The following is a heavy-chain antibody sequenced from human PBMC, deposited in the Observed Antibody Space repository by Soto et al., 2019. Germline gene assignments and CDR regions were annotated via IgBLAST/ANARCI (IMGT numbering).Heavy chain of an antibody. J-gene: IGHJ4*02. CDR2: ISGSGGST. V-gene: IGHV3-23*01. CDR3: AKSPRSWDSSSNY. Sequence: EVQLLESGGGLVQPGGSLRLSCAASGFTVSSYAMSWVRQAPGKGLEWVSAISGSGGSTYYADSVKGWFTISRDNSKNTLYLQMNTVKPEDMAVYYCAKSPRSWDSSSNYWGKGTLVTVS. D-gene: IGHD6-6*01. CDR1: GFTVSSYA.